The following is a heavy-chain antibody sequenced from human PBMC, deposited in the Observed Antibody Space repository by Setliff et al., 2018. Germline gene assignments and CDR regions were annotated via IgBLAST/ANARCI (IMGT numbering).Heavy chain of an antibody. CDR3: ARQDGRGGFVSYYYYGMDV. D-gene: IGHD3-16*01. V-gene: IGHV4-39*01. Sequence: TLSLTCTVSGGSISSSSYYWGWIRQPPGKGLEWIGSIYYSGSTYYNPSLKSRVTISVDTSKDQFSLKLSSVPAADTAVYYCARQDGRGGFVSYYYYGMDVWGQGTTVTVS. CDR2: IYYSGST. CDR1: GGSISSSSYY. J-gene: IGHJ6*02.